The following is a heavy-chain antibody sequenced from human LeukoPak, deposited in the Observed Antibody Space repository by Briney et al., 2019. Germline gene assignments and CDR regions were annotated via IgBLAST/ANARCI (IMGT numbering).Heavy chain of an antibody. D-gene: IGHD3-22*01. CDR3: ARRFNYYDSSGYYEGFYFDY. Sequence: ASVKVSCKASGYTFTSYGISWVRQAPGQGLEWMGWVSAYAQKFQGRVTMTTDTSTSTAYMELRSLRSDDTAVYYCARRFNYYDSSGYYEGFYFDYWGQGTLVTVSS. J-gene: IGHJ4*02. V-gene: IGHV1-18*01. CDR1: GYTFTSYG. CDR2: VSAY.